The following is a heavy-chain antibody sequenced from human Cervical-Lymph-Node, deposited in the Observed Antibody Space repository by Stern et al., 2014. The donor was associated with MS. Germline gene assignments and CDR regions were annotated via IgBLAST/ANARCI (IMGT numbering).Heavy chain of an antibody. Sequence: EVQLVESGGGLVQPGRSLRLSCAASGFTFSSYAMSWVRQAPGQGLEWVSDVSVSGGSTYYADSAKGRFAISRDNPKNTPLLQKHSLGADDTAVYYCAKDYYDSSGHYYGMDVWGQGTTVTVSS. CDR2: VSVSGGST. J-gene: IGHJ6*02. CDR1: GFTFSSYA. CDR3: AKDYYDSSGHYYGMDV. D-gene: IGHD3-22*01. V-gene: IGHV3-23*04.